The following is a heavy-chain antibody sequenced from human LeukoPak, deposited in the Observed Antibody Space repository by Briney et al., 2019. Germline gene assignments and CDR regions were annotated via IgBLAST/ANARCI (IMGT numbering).Heavy chain of an antibody. J-gene: IGHJ4*02. CDR2: ISSSGSTK. Sequence: GGSLRLSCAASGFTFSDYYMSWIRQAPGKGLEWISYISSSGSTKYYADSVKGRFTTSRDNSKNTLYLQMNSLRAEDTAVYYCARILDSAWGELGYWGQGTLVTVSS. CDR1: GFTFSDYY. D-gene: IGHD6-19*01. V-gene: IGHV3-11*04. CDR3: ARILDSAWGELGY.